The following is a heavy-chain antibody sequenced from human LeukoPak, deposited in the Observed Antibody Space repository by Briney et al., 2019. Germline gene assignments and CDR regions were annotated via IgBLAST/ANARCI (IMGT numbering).Heavy chain of an antibody. J-gene: IGHJ4*02. Sequence: ASVKVSCKASGYTFTGYYMHWVRQAPGQGLEWMGWINPNSGGTNYAQKFQGRVTMTRDTSISTAYMELSRLRSDDTAVYYCARDRNYYDSSGYPHSFDYWGQGTLVTVSS. CDR3: ARDRNYYDSSGYPHSFDY. D-gene: IGHD3-22*01. CDR1: GYTFTGYY. CDR2: INPNSGGT. V-gene: IGHV1-2*02.